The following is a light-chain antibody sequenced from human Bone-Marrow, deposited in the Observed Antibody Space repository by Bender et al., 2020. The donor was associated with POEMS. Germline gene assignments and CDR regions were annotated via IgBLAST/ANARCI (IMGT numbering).Light chain of an antibody. CDR1: SSDIGGYNY. V-gene: IGLV2-14*01. J-gene: IGLJ2*01. CDR2: EGS. CDR3: CSYAGSNNVV. Sequence: QSALTQPASVSGSPGQSITISCTGTSSDIGGYNYVSWYQQHPGKAPKLMIYEGSKRPSGVSTRFSGAKSGNTASLTISGLQAEEEAVYYCCSYAGSNNVVFGGVTKVTVL.